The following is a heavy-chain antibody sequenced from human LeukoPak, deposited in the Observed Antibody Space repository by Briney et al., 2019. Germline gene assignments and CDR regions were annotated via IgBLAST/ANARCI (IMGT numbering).Heavy chain of an antibody. Sequence: ASVKVSCKASGYTFTSYDINWVRQATGQGLEWMGWMNPNSGNTGYAQKFQGRVIMTRNTSISTAYMELSSLRSEDTAVYYCARALVHIEYSSSSYYYYMDVWGKGTTVTVSS. CDR3: ARALVHIEYSSSSYYYYMDV. V-gene: IGHV1-8*01. J-gene: IGHJ6*03. CDR1: GYTFTSYD. CDR2: MNPNSGNT. D-gene: IGHD6-6*01.